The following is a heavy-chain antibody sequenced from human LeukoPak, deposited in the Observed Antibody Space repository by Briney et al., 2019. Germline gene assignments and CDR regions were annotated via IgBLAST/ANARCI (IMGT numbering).Heavy chain of an antibody. Sequence: GGSLRLSCAPSGFSFNNYAMAWVRQVPGKGLEWVSSISARLDSTYYADSVKGRFTISRDNSKNTLYLQMNSLRAEDTAIYYCAKRQVPSALGSFDFWGQGTLVTVSS. D-gene: IGHD3-10*01. CDR2: ISARLDST. V-gene: IGHV3-23*01. J-gene: IGHJ4*02. CDR1: GFSFNNYA. CDR3: AKRQVPSALGSFDF.